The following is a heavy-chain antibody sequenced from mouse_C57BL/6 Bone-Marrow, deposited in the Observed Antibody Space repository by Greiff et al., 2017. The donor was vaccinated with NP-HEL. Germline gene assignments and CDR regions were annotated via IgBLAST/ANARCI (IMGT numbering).Heavy chain of an antibody. CDR3: ARKDSPLGTMDY. V-gene: IGHV2-2*01. CDR1: GFSLSSYG. Sequence: QVQLKESGPGLVQPSQSLSITCTVSGFSLSSYGVHWVRQSPGKGLEWLGVIWSGGITDYNAAFISSLSISRDNSKSQVFFKMGCLQAADTAIEYCARKDSPLGTMDYWGQGTSVTVSS. CDR2: IWSGGIT. D-gene: IGHD3-2*01. J-gene: IGHJ4*01.